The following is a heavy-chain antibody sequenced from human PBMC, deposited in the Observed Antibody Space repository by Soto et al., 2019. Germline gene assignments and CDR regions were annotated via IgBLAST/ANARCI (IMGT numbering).Heavy chain of an antibody. Sequence: EVQLVESGGDLVQPGGSLRLSCAASGFTFSDYYMDWVRLAPGKGLEWVGRARNRANAYTTEYAASVKGRFSISRDDSKSSVWLQMNGLKTEDTAVYYCARTHSTTFYGSYFAYSGQGTLVTVSS. CDR3: ARTHSTTFYGSYFAY. V-gene: IGHV3-72*01. D-gene: IGHD4-17*01. CDR2: ARNRANAYTT. J-gene: IGHJ4*02. CDR1: GFTFSDYY.